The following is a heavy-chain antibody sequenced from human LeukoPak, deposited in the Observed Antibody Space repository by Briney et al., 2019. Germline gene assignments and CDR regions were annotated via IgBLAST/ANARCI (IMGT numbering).Heavy chain of an antibody. Sequence: PGGSLRLSCAASGFTFSSYSMNWVRQAPGKGLEWVSVIYSGGSTYYADSVKGRFTISRDNSKNTLYLQMNSLRAEDTAVYYCAGPRIAAAGWTDYWGQGTLVTVSS. CDR3: AGPRIAAAGWTDY. J-gene: IGHJ4*02. CDR1: GFTFSSYS. D-gene: IGHD6-13*01. V-gene: IGHV3-66*04. CDR2: IYSGGST.